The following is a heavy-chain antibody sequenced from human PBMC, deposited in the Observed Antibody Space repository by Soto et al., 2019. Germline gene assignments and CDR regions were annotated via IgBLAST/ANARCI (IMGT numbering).Heavy chain of an antibody. D-gene: IGHD3-10*01. Sequence: QVQLVQSGAEVKKPGSSVKVSCKASGGTFSSYAISWVRQAPGQGLEWIGGIIPIFGTANYAQKFQGRVTITADESTSTAYMELSSLRSEDTAVYYCARDEGSGSRPYYYYGMDVWGQGTLVTVSS. CDR1: GGTFSSYA. V-gene: IGHV1-69*12. J-gene: IGHJ6*02. CDR3: ARDEGSGSRPYYYYGMDV. CDR2: IIPIFGTA.